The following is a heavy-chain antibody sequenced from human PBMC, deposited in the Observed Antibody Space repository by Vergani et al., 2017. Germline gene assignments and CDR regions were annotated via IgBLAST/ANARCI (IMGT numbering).Heavy chain of an antibody. CDR3: ARGLRGIAAAGAFDP. Sequence: QVQLQESGPGLVKPSQTLSLTCTVPGGSISSGSYYWSWIRQPAGKGLEWIGRVYTSGSTNYNPSLKSRVTISVDTSKNQFSLKLSSVTAADTAVYYCARGLRGIAAAGAFDPWGQGTLVTVSS. J-gene: IGHJ5*02. V-gene: IGHV4-61*02. D-gene: IGHD6-13*01. CDR1: GGSISSGSYY. CDR2: VYTSGST.